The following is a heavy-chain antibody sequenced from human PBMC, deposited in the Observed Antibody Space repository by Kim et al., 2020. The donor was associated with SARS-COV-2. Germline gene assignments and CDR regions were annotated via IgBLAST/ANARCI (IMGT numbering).Heavy chain of an antibody. Sequence: GGSLRLSCAASGFAFNTYGMHWVRQAPGEGLKWVAFMWHDGSNEIYAESVKGRFTISRDNSKNTVYLQMNSLRVEDTAMYYCTRDGGDPGDYWGQGTLVTVSS. CDR1: GFAFNTYG. J-gene: IGHJ4*02. V-gene: IGHV3-33*01. CDR2: MWHDGSNE. CDR3: TRDGGDPGDY. D-gene: IGHD2-21*02.